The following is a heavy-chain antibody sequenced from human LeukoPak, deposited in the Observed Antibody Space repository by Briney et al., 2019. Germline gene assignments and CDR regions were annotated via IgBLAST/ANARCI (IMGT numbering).Heavy chain of an antibody. CDR3: ARDRAAAYLDY. D-gene: IGHD6-13*01. Sequence: PGGSLRLSCAASGFTFRNHGMHWVRQAPGKGLEWVAIIWYDGSNKYYADSVKGRFTISRDNSKNTLYLQMNSLRVEDTAVYYCARDRAAAYLDYWGQGTPVTVPS. J-gene: IGHJ4*02. V-gene: IGHV3-33*01. CDR2: IWYDGSNK. CDR1: GFTFRNHG.